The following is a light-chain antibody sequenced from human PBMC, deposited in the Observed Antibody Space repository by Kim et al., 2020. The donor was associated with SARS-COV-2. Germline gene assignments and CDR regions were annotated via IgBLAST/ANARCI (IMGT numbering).Light chain of an antibody. CDR3: QQYGIAPPYT. Sequence: SPGERATPSCRTSQSVCSNCLAWYQQRPGQAPRLLIYTISNRATGIPDRFSGSGSGTDFTLTISRLGPEDFAVYYCQQYGIAPPYTFGQGTKLEI. CDR1: QSVCSNC. CDR2: TIS. J-gene: IGKJ2*01. V-gene: IGKV3-20*01.